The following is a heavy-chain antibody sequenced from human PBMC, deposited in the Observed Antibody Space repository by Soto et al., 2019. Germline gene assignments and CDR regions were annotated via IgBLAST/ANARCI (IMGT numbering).Heavy chain of an antibody. V-gene: IGHV3-9*01. CDR1: GFTFEDSA. Sequence: SLRLSCAASGFTFEDSAMHWVRQGPGKSLEWVSGISWNSDIIHYADSVKGRFTISRDNVKNFLYLQMSSLRSEDRAVYYCARGSVDTVDSSGFYEYWGQGTPVTVSS. D-gene: IGHD3-22*01. J-gene: IGHJ4*02. CDR2: ISWNSDII. CDR3: ARGSVDTVDSSGFYEY.